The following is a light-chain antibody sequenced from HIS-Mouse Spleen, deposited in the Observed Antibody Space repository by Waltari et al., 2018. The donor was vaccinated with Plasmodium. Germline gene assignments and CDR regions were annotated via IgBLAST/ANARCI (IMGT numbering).Light chain of an antibody. J-gene: IGLJ2*01. CDR3: AAWDDSLNGVV. Sequence: QSVLTQPPSASGTPGPRVTISCSGSISSIGSNTVTWYQQLPGTAPKLLIYSNNQRPSWVPDRFSGSKSGTSASLAISGLQSEDEADYYCAAWDDSLNGVVFAGGTKLTVL. CDR2: SNN. V-gene: IGLV1-44*01. CDR1: ISSIGSNT.